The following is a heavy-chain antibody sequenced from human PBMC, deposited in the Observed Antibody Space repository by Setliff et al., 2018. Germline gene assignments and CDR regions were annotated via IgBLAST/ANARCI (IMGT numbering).Heavy chain of an antibody. CDR1: GFTFSGAE. V-gene: IGHV3-73*01. D-gene: IGHD3-16*01. Sequence: PGESLKISCAASGFTFSGAEIHWVRQASGKGLEWVGRIRSKADKYATDYGASAKGRFIISRDDSKKTAYLQMNSLKIEDTAVYYCTTDPSPTFGGVIGAAFDIWGQGTMVTVSS. CDR2: IRSKADKYAT. CDR3: TTDPSPTFGGVIGAAFDI. J-gene: IGHJ3*02.